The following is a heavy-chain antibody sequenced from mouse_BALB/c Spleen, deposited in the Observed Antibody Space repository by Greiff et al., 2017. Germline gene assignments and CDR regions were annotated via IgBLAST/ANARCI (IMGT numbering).Heavy chain of an antibody. V-gene: IGHV5-6-5*01. CDR1: GFTFSSYA. Sequence: EVQLVESGGGLVKPGGSLKLSCAASGFTFSSYAMSWVRQTPEKRLEWVASISSGGSTYYPDSVKGRFTISRDNARNILYLQMSSLRSEDTAMYYCARGGDYYGSSSHYYAMDYWGQGTSVTVSS. J-gene: IGHJ4*01. D-gene: IGHD1-1*01. CDR2: ISSGGST. CDR3: ARGGDYYGSSSHYYAMDY.